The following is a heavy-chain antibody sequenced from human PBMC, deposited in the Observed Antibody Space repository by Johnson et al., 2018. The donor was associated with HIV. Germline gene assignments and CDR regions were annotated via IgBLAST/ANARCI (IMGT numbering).Heavy chain of an antibody. D-gene: IGHD1-26*01. CDR3: ATKGSKWELIVEGFAV. J-gene: IGHJ3*01. Sequence: VQLVESGGGLVQPGGSLRLSCAASGFIFSTAAMHWVRQAPGKGLEYVSAIRSNGGSTYYANSVKGRFTISRDNSKNTLYLQMGSLRAEDMAVYYCATKGSKWELIVEGFAVWGQGTMVTVSS. CDR1: GFIFSTAA. V-gene: IGHV3-64*01. CDR2: IRSNGGST.